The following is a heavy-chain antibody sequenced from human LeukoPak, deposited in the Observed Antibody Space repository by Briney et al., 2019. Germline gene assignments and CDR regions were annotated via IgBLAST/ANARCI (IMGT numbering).Heavy chain of an antibody. Sequence: ESGPTLVNPTQTLTLTCTFSGFSLSTSGVGVGWIRQPPGKALEWLALIYWDVDKRYSPSLKSRLTITKDTSKNQMVFTMTNMDPVDTATYYCAHTYYFDSSGYYYCFDHWGQGTLVTVSS. CDR2: IYWDVDK. D-gene: IGHD3-22*01. CDR3: AHTYYFDSSGYYYCFDH. J-gene: IGHJ4*02. CDR1: GFSLSTSGVG. V-gene: IGHV2-5*02.